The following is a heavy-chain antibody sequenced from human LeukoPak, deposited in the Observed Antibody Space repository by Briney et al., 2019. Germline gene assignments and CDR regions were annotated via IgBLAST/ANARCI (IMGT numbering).Heavy chain of an antibody. CDR3: ARVRIAAAPQNWFDP. V-gene: IGHV4-39*01. CDR1: GGSISSYY. Sequence: PSETLSLTCTVSGGSISSYYWGWIRQPPGKGLEWIGSIYYSGSTYYNPSLKSRVTISVDTSKNQFSLKLSSVTAADTAVYYCARVRIAAAPQNWFDPWGQGTLVTVSS. CDR2: IYYSGST. J-gene: IGHJ5*02. D-gene: IGHD6-13*01.